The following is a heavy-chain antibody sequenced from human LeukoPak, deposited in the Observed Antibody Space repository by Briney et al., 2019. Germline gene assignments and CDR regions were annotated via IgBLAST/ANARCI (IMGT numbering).Heavy chain of an antibody. V-gene: IGHV3-74*01. CDR1: GFTFNTYP. Sequence: GGSLRLSCTASGFTFNTYPMHWVRQAPGKGLVWVSRVYSDGSDSRRADSVKGRFTISRDNAKNTLYLQMNSLRVEDTAVYYCTRGANWAFDYWGQGTLVTVSS. CDR2: VYSDGSDS. CDR3: TRGANWAFDY. D-gene: IGHD1-1*01. J-gene: IGHJ4*02.